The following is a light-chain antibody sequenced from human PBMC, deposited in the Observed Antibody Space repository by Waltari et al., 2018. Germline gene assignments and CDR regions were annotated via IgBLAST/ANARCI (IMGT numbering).Light chain of an antibody. V-gene: IGLV2-23*02. CDR3: SSYAGSSKGV. CDR1: SSAVGNYKR. CDR2: AVS. Sequence: QSALTQPASVSGSPGQPITIHCTGPSSAVGNYKRVSWYQQHPGKAPNLMIYAVSKRPSGVSVRFSGSKSGDMASLTISGLQPEDEAEYFCSSYAGSSKGVFGGGTKVTVL. J-gene: IGLJ2*01.